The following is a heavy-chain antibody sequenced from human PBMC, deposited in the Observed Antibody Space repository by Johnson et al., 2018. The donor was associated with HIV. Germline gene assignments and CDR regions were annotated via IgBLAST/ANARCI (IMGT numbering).Heavy chain of an antibody. CDR2: INWNGGST. D-gene: IGHD3-10*01. Sequence: VQLVESGGGVVQPGRSLRLSCAASGFTFSSYGMHWVRQAPGKGLEWVSGINWNGGSTGYADSVKGRFTISRDNAKNSLYLQMNSLRAEDTALYYCARSDPSTLLWFGDNEAFDIWGQGTMVTVSS. V-gene: IGHV3-20*04. CDR3: ARSDPSTLLWFGDNEAFDI. CDR1: GFTFSSYG. J-gene: IGHJ3*02.